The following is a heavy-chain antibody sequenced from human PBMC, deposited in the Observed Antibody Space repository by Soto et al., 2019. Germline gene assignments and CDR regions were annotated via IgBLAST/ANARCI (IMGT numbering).Heavy chain of an antibody. CDR2: ISGNGDRT. CDR3: AKGLSGSGAYQYFDP. J-gene: IGHJ5*02. D-gene: IGHD3-10*01. Sequence: EVQLLESGGGLVQPGGSLRLSCAASAFAFSRSAMSWVRQTPGKGLEWVSAISGNGDRTFYADSVKGRVTIARDNSKNTLYLEMSSLRVEDTAVYYWAKGLSGSGAYQYFDPWGQGTLVTVSS. V-gene: IGHV3-23*01. CDR1: AFAFSRSA.